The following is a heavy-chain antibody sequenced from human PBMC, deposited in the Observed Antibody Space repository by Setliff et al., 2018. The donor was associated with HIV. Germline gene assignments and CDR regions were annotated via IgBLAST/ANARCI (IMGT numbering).Heavy chain of an antibody. CDR3: VREGHYYGSGSYF. CDR1: RFLFSSYW. D-gene: IGHD3-10*01. V-gene: IGHV3-7*01. CDR2: IKQDGSAN. J-gene: IGHJ4*02. Sequence: GGSLRLSCAASRFLFSSYWMTWVRQAPGKGLEWVANIKQDGSANYYLDSVKGRFTISRDNAKNSLYLQMNSLRAEDTAVYYCVREGHYYGSGSYFWGQGTLVTVSS.